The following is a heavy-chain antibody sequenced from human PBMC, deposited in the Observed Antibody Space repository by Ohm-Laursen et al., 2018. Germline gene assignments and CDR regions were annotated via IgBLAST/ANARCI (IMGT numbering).Heavy chain of an antibody. CDR1: GFTFDDYA. CDR2: INWNSGSI. Sequence: SLRLSCTASGFTFDDYALHWVRQAPGKGLEWVSGINWNSGSIDYADSVKGRFTISRDNAKNSLYLQMNSLRAEDTAVYYCAKDRGSSGWFDYWGQGTLVTVSS. J-gene: IGHJ4*02. D-gene: IGHD6-19*01. CDR3: AKDRGSSGWFDY. V-gene: IGHV3-9*01.